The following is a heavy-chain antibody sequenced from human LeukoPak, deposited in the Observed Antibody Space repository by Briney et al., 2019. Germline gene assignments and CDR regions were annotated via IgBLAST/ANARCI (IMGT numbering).Heavy chain of an antibody. D-gene: IGHD3-10*01. Sequence: PGGSLRLSYAASGFTFSSYTMNWVRQAPGKGLEWVSYINTVDNSIHYGDSVKGRFTISRDNAKNSVNLQMNSLRNEDTAVYYCAREGYYGAFDFWGQGTVVTVSS. CDR1: GFTFSSYT. V-gene: IGHV3-48*02. J-gene: IGHJ3*01. CDR3: AREGYYGAFDF. CDR2: INTVDNSI.